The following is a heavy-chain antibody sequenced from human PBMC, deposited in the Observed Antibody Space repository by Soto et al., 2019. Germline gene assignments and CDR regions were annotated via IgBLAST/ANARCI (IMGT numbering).Heavy chain of an antibody. CDR3: ARPQYYYDSSGYSTGVYNWFDP. J-gene: IGHJ5*02. V-gene: IGHV4-39*01. D-gene: IGHD3-22*01. Sequence: SETLSLTCTVSGGSISSSSYYWGWIRQPPGKGLEWIGSIYYSGSTYYNLSLKSRVTISVDTSKNQFSLKLSSVTAADTAVYYCARPQYYYDSSGYSTGVYNWFDPWGQGTLVTVSS. CDR2: IYYSGST. CDR1: GGSISSSSYY.